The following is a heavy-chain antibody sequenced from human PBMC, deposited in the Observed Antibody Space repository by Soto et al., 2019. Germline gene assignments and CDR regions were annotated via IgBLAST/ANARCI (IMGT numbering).Heavy chain of an antibody. CDR3: ATMGTPATGLYYFDY. Sequence: SETLSLTCTVSGGSIGSGNYYWSWIRQPPGKGLVCIGFISYSGSAYYNPSLKSRVTISVDTSKNQFSLNLSFVTAADTAVYYCATMGTPATGLYYFDYWGQGTLVTVSS. J-gene: IGHJ4*02. CDR2: ISYSGSA. V-gene: IGHV4-30-4*01. CDR1: GGSIGSGNYY. D-gene: IGHD2-15*01.